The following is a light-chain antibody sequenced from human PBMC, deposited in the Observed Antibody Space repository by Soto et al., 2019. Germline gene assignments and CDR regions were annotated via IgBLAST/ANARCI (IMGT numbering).Light chain of an antibody. CDR1: QSISSS. J-gene: IGKJ4*01. Sequence: EIVLTQSPATLSLSPGDRATLAWMASQSISSSLGRYQQKPGQAPSLLIYDAPHRATGIPARFSGSGSGTDFTLTISSPEPDDFGVYYCQXRYNWPPLTFGGGTKV. CDR3: QXRYNWPPLT. CDR2: DAP. V-gene: IGKV3-11*01.